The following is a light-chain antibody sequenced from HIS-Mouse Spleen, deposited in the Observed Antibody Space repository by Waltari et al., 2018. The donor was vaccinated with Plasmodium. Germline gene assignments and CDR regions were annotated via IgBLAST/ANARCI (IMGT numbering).Light chain of an antibody. J-gene: IGLJ3*02. CDR3: YSTDSSGNHRV. V-gene: IGLV3-10*01. CDR2: EDS. CDR1: ALPQKY. Sequence: SYELTQPPSVSVSPGQTARITCSGDALPQKYAYWSQQKSGQAPVLVIYEDSKRPSGTPERFSGSSSGTMATLTISGAQVEDEADYYCYSTDSSGNHRVFGGGTKLTVL.